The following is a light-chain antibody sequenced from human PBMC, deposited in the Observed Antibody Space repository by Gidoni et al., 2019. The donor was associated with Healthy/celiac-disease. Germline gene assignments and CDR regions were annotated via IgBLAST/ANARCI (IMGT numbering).Light chain of an antibody. V-gene: IGKV1-39*01. CDR1: QSISSY. Sequence: DIQMTQSPSSLSASVGARVTITCRASQSISSYLNWYQQKPGKAPKILIYAASSLQSGVPSRFSGSGSGTDFTLTISSLQPEDFATYYCQQSYSTPRTCGGGTKVEIK. CDR3: QQSYSTPRT. CDR2: AAS. J-gene: IGKJ4*01.